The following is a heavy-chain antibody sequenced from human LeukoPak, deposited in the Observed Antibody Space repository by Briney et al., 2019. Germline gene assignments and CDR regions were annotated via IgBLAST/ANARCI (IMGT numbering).Heavy chain of an antibody. CDR1: GYTFTSYY. V-gene: IGHV1-46*01. Sequence: ASVKVSCKASGYTFTSYYMHWVRQAPGQGLEWMGIINPSGGSTSYAQKFQGRVTMTRDTSISTAYMELSGLRFDDTAVYFCARGPRNDPWGQRTLVTVSS. J-gene: IGHJ5*02. CDR2: INPSGGST. CDR3: ARGPRNDP. D-gene: IGHD1-14*01.